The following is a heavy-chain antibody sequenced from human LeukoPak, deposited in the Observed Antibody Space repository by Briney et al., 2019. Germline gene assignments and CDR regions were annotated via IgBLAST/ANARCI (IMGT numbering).Heavy chain of an antibody. CDR1: GFTFSSYA. Sequence: GGSLRLSCAASGFTFSSYAMHWVRQAPGKGLEWVAVISYDGSNKYYADSVKGRFTISRDNSKNTLYLQMNSLRAEDTAVYYCAKAQTNYGSGCLPVYYFDYWSQGTLVTVSS. J-gene: IGHJ4*02. V-gene: IGHV3-30*04. D-gene: IGHD3-10*01. CDR2: ISYDGSNK. CDR3: AKAQTNYGSGCLPVYYFDY.